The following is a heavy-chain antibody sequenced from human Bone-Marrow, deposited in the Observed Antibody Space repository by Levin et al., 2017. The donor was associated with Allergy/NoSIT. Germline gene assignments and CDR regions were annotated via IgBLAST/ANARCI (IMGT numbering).Heavy chain of an antibody. J-gene: IGHJ4*02. V-gene: IGHV3-21*01. CDR3: ARDWRGGSCSVGY. Sequence: PGGSLRLSCAASGFTFSSYSMNWVRQAPGKGLEWVSSISSSSSYIYYADSVKGRFTISRDNAKNSLYLQMNSLRAEDTAVYYCARDWRGGSCSVGYWGQGTLVTVSS. CDR2: ISSSSSYI. CDR1: GFTFSSYS. D-gene: IGHD2-15*01.